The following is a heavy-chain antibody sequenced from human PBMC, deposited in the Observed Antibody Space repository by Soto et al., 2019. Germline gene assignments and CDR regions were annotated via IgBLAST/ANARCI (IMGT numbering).Heavy chain of an antibody. CDR2: ISGSGGSR. D-gene: IGHD3-10*01. CDR1: GFTFSNYA. J-gene: IGHJ4*02. CDR3: AKREGGSGSYYKAPFDD. Sequence: GGSLRLSCAASGFTFSNYAMSWVRQAPGKGLEWVSGISGSGGSRYSADFVEGRFTISRDNSKNTLYLQLTFLRAEDTAVYHWAKREGGSGSYYKAPFDDGGKGAL. V-gene: IGHV3-23*01.